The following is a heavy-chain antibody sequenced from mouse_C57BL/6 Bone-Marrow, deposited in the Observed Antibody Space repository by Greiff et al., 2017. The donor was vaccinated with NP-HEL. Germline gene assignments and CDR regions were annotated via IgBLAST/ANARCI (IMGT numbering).Heavy chain of an antibody. D-gene: IGHD2-3*01. CDR2: IHPNSGST. CDR1: GYTFTSYW. V-gene: IGHV1-64*01. CDR3: ARSWGWFPGFAY. J-gene: IGHJ3*01. Sequence: QVQLQQPGAELVKPGASVKLSCKASGYTFTSYWMHWVKQRPGQGLEWIGMIHPNSGSTNYNEKFKSKATLTVDKSSSTAYMQLSSLTSEDSAVYYCARSWGWFPGFAYWGQGTLVTVSA.